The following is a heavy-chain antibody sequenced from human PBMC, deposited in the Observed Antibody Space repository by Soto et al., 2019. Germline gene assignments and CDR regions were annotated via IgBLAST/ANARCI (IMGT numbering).Heavy chain of an antibody. Sequence: QVQLQQWGAGLLKPSETLSLTCAIYGGSFSGYYWSWIRQPPGMGLEWIGEVGQSGSTNYNTSLKSRVPISGDTSKNQFSLKLNSVTAADTAVYYCARDRQRGYCTGGSCYSYFDYWGQGALVIVSS. D-gene: IGHD2-15*01. CDR3: ARDRQRGYCTGGSCYSYFDY. J-gene: IGHJ4*02. CDR1: GGSFSGYY. CDR2: VGQSGST. V-gene: IGHV4-34*01.